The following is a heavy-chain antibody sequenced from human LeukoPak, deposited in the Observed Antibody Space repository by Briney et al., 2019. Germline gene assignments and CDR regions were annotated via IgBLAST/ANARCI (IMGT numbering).Heavy chain of an antibody. CDR3: ARDLVGQRFDY. CDR2: ISSSSSYI. CDR1: QFTFSSYS. Sequence: GGSLRLSCAASQFTFSSYSMSWVCQAPGKGLEWVSSISSSSSYIYYADSVKGRFTISRDNAKNSLYLQMNSLRAEDTAVYYCARDLVGQRFDYWGQGTLVTVSS. V-gene: IGHV3-21*01. J-gene: IGHJ4*02.